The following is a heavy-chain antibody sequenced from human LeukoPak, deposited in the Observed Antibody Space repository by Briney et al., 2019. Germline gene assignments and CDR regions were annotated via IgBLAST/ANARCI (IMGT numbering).Heavy chain of an antibody. CDR2: MYSGGST. V-gene: IGHV3-53*01. D-gene: IGHD3-10*01. J-gene: IGHJ6*03. CDR3: ARDKSYYGSGPYYYYYYMDG. Sequence: GGSLRLSCAASGFTVSSSYMSWVRQAPGKGLEWVSVMYSGGSTYYADPVKGRFTISRDNSKNTLYLQLNSLRAEDTAVYYCARDKSYYGSGPYYYYYYMDGWGKGTTVTVSS. CDR1: GFTVSSSY.